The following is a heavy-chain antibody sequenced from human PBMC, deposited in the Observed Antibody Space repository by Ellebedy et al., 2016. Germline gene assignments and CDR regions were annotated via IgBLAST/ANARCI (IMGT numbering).Heavy chain of an antibody. CDR1: GFTFSSYW. V-gene: IGHV3-21*01. J-gene: IGHJ4*02. CDR2: IVFSGTAT. D-gene: IGHD3-3*01. Sequence: GESLKISCAASGFTFSSYWMSWVRQAPGKGLEWVATIVFSGTATYYSDSVKGRFIISRDNAKNSLFLQMNSLRVEDTAVYYCARDGSEWSRDYWGQGTLVTVSS. CDR3: ARDGSEWSRDY.